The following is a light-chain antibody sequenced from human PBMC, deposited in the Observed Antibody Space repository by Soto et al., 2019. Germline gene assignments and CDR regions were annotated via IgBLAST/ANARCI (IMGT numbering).Light chain of an antibody. CDR3: SSYAGSNNLV. CDR1: SSDVGGYNY. V-gene: IGLV2-11*01. Sequence: QSALTQPRSVSGSPGQSVTISCTGTSSDVGGYNYVSWYQQHPGKAPKLMIYDVSKRPSGVPDRFSGSKSGNTASLTVSGLQAEDEADYYCSSYAGSNNLVFAGGTQLTVL. J-gene: IGLJ3*02. CDR2: DVS.